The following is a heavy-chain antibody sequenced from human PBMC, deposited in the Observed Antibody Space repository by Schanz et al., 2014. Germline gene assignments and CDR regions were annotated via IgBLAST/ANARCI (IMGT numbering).Heavy chain of an antibody. CDR1: GFTFSDYY. CDR3: ARPRFDYGEVDY. CDR2: IYASGAT. J-gene: IGHJ4*02. D-gene: IGHD4-17*01. V-gene: IGHV3-66*04. Sequence: VQLVESGGGLVKPGGSLRLSCAASGFTFSDYYMSWIRQAPGKGLEWVSTIYASGATYYADSVKRRFTISRDISKNTLHLQVTSLRAEDTAVYYCARPRFDYGEVDYWGQGTLVTVSS.